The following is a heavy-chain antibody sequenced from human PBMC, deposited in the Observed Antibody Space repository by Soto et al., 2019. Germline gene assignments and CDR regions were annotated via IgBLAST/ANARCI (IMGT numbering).Heavy chain of an antibody. CDR2: IYYSGYT. V-gene: IGHV4-39*01. Sequence: QLQLQESGPGLVKPSETLSLTCTVSGGSISSSSYYWGWIRQPPGKGLEWIGSIYYSGYTYYNPXPKTPRTISVDXSXNNXSLKLSPVTAADTAVYYCARHNGPLYVGYYYDMDVWGQGTTVTVSS. D-gene: IGHD3-16*01. CDR1: GGSISSSSYY. J-gene: IGHJ6*02. CDR3: ARHNGPLYVGYYYDMDV.